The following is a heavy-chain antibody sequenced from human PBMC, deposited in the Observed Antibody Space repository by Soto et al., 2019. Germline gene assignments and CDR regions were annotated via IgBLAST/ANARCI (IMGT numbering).Heavy chain of an antibody. D-gene: IGHD1-26*01. Sequence: LSLTCTVSGGSISSGDYYWSWIRQPPGKGLEWIGYIYYSGSTYYNPSLKSRVTISVDTSKNQFSLMLSSVTAADTAVYYCARDLFESGSYDYWGQGTLVTVSS. V-gene: IGHV4-30-4*01. J-gene: IGHJ4*02. CDR3: ARDLFESGSYDY. CDR1: GGSISSGDYY. CDR2: IYYSGST.